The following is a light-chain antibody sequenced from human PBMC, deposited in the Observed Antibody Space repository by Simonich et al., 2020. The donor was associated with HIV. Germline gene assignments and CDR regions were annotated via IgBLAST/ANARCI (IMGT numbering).Light chain of an antibody. CDR2: DAS. CDR3: QQYSSSVWT. V-gene: IGKV3D-20*01. J-gene: IGKJ1*01. Sequence: EIVMTQSPATLSVSPGERATLSCRASPRISSSFLAWYQQKPGLAPRLLIYDASTRATGIPDRFSGSGSGTDYTLTISRLEPEDFAVYYCQQYSSSVWTFGQGTKVEIK. CDR1: PRISSSF.